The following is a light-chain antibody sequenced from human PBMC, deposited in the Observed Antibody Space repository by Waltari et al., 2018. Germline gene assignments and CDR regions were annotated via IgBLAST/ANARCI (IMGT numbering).Light chain of an antibody. CDR3: QQRSNWTPHT. J-gene: IGKJ2*01. CDR1: QSVGSY. CDR2: DAS. Sequence: EIVLTQSPATLSLSPGDTATLSCRASQSVGSYLAWYQQRPGQPPRLLIYDASNRAQGVPARFRGSGSETDFTLTISSLEAEDFAVYYCQQRSNWTPHTFGQGARLEIK. V-gene: IGKV3-11*01.